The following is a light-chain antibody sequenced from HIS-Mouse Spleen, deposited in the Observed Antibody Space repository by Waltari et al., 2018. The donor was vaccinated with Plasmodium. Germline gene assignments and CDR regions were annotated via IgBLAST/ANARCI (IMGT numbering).Light chain of an antibody. Sequence: SYELTQPPSVSVSAGQTASIPCSGDKLGDKYACWYQQKPGQSPVLVIYQDSKRPSGIPERFSGSNSWNTATLTISGTQAMDEADYYCQAWDSSTVVFGGGTKLTVL. CDR3: QAWDSSTVV. CDR1: KLGDKY. V-gene: IGLV3-1*01. CDR2: QDS. J-gene: IGLJ2*01.